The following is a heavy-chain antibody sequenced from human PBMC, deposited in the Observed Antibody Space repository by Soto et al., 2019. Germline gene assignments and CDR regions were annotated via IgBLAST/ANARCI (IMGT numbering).Heavy chain of an antibody. Sequence: QVQLVQSGAEVKKPGSSVKVSCKASGGTFGSYTINWVQQAPGQGLEWMGRIIPIVGIVNYAQKLQGRVTITADKSTSTAYMELSSLRSEDTAMYYCARDLGQAGRVFPAPNWFDPWGQGTLVTVSS. J-gene: IGHJ5*02. D-gene: IGHD2-2*01. CDR1: GGTFGSYT. CDR2: IIPIVGIV. V-gene: IGHV1-69*08. CDR3: ARDLGQAGRVFPAPNWFDP.